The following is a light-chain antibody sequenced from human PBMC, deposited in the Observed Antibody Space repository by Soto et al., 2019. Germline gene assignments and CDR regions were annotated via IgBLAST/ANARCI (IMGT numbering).Light chain of an antibody. J-gene: IGKJ4*01. CDR2: HAA. Sequence: EIVMTQSPATLSVSPGERATLSCRASQSVSNNVAWYQQKPGQAPRLLIYHAATRATGIPARFSGSGSGTAVTLTIRSLQSEDFAVYYCQQYNEWPLTFGGGTKVEIK. CDR3: QQYNEWPLT. CDR1: QSVSNN. V-gene: IGKV3-15*01.